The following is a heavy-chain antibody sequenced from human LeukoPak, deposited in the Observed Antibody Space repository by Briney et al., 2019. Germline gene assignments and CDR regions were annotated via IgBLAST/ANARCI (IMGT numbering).Heavy chain of an antibody. D-gene: IGHD2-2*01. CDR2: ISSSGGST. CDR3: ARAAASYYGMDV. CDR1: GFTFSSYA. Sequence: PGGSLRLSCAASGFTFSSYAMSWVRQAPGKGLEWVSTISSSGGSTYFADSVKGRFTISRDNAKNTLYLQMNSLRAEDTAVYYCARAAASYYGMDVWGQGTTVTVSS. V-gene: IGHV3-23*01. J-gene: IGHJ6*02.